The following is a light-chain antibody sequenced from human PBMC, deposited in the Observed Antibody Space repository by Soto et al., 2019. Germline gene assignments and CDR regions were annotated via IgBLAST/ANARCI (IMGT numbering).Light chain of an antibody. J-gene: IGLJ1*01. CDR3: SSYAGSYTYV. CDR1: SSDVGAYNY. CDR2: EVS. Sequence: QSALTQPPSASGSPGQSVTISCSGTSSDVGAYNYVSWYQQHPGKAPRLLIYEVSQRPSGVPDRFSGSKSANTASLTVSGIQPEDEADYYCSSYAGSYTYVFGTGPKLTVL. V-gene: IGLV2-8*01.